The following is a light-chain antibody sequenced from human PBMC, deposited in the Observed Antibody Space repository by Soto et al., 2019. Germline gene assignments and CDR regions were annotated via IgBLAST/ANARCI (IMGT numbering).Light chain of an antibody. CDR2: GAS. CDR3: HQYYRTPRT. J-gene: IGKJ1*01. V-gene: IGKV3-15*01. CDR1: QSVSSN. Sequence: EIVMTQSPATLSVSPGERATLSCRASQSVSSNLAWYQQKPGQAPRLLIYGASTRATDIPARFSGTGSATDFTLTISRLEPEDFAVYYCHQYYRTPRTFGQGTKVDIK.